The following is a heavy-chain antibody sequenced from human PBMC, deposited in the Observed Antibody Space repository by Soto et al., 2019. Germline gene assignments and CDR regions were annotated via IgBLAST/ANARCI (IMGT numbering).Heavy chain of an antibody. J-gene: IGHJ3*02. CDR3: ASGRLYYDYILGSYRNDACDI. CDR1: GYTFTSYD. Sequence: QVQLVQSGAEVKKPGASVKVSCKASGYTFTSYDINWVRQATGQGLEWLGWMNPNSGNTGYAQKFQGRVTMTRNTSVSTAYMELSSLRSEDTAVYYCASGRLYYDYILGSYRNDACDIWGQGTMVTVSS. CDR2: MNPNSGNT. D-gene: IGHD3-16*02. V-gene: IGHV1-8*01.